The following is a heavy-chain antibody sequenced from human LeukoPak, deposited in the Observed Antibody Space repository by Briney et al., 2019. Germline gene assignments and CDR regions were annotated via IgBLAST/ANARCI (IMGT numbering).Heavy chain of an antibody. CDR2: IYTSGST. Sequence: SQALSLTCTVSGGSISSGSYYWSWIRQPAGKGLEWIGRIYTSGSTNYNPSLKSRVTISVDTSKNQFYLKLSSVTAADTAVYYCARDLWGSHFDYWGQGTLVTVSS. J-gene: IGHJ4*02. CDR1: GGSISSGSYY. CDR3: ARDLWGSHFDY. D-gene: IGHD7-27*01. V-gene: IGHV4-61*02.